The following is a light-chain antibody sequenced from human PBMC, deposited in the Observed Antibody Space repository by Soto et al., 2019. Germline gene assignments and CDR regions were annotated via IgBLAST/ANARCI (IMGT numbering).Light chain of an antibody. CDR2: LNN. J-gene: IGLJ1*01. Sequence: QSALTQPPSASGTPGQKVTISCSGSTSIIGSQTVNWYQQLPGTAPKLLIILNNRPPSGVPDRFSGSKSGTSASLAISGLQSEDEADYFCAAWDASLKGFVFGTGTKLTVL. CDR1: TSIIGSQT. CDR3: AAWDASLKGFV. V-gene: IGLV1-44*01.